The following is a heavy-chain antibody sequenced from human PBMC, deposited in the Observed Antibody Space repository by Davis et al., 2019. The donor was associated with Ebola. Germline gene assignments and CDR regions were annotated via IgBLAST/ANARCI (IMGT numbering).Heavy chain of an antibody. J-gene: IGHJ3*02. D-gene: IGHD3-22*01. CDR2: ISYDGSNE. CDR1: GFTFSSYA. Sequence: GGSLRLSCAAFGFTFSSYALHWVRQAPGKGLEWVAVISYDGSNEYYADSVKGRFTISSDNSRNTLFLQMNSLRAEDTAVYYCARTYYYDDRGYRNAFDIWGQGTTVTVSS. CDR3: ARTYYYDDRGYRNAFDI. V-gene: IGHV3-30-3*01.